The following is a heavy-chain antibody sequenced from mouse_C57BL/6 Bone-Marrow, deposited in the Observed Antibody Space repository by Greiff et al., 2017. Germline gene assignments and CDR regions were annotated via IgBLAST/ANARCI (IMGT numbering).Heavy chain of an antibody. Sequence: QVQLQQPGAELVMPGASVKLSCKASGYTFTSYWMHWVKQRPGQGLEWIGEIDPSDSYTNYNQKFKGQSTLTVDKSSSTAYMQLSSLTSEDSAVYYCARAVIYYYGRGFAYWGQGTLVTVSA. J-gene: IGHJ3*01. V-gene: IGHV1-69*01. D-gene: IGHD1-1*01. CDR1: GYTFTSYW. CDR2: IDPSDSYT. CDR3: ARAVIYYYGRGFAY.